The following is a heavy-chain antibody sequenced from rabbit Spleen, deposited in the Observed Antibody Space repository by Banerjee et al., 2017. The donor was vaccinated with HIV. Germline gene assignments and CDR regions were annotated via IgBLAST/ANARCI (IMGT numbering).Heavy chain of an antibody. V-gene: IGHV1S45*01. Sequence: QEQLEESGGGLVQPEGSLTLTCKVSGFTISSDYYICWVRQAPGKGLELIACIYIRSGTTYYASWAKGRFTISKTSSTTVTLQMTGLTAADTATYFCARDAVNFGAAYWDLWGQGTLVTVS. CDR2: IYIRSGTT. CDR3: ARDAVNFGAAYWDL. D-gene: IGHD5-1*01. J-gene: IGHJ4*01. CDR1: GFTISSDYY.